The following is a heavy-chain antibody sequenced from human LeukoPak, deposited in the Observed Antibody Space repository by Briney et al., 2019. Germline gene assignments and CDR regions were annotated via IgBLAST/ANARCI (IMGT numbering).Heavy chain of an antibody. V-gene: IGHV1-46*01. Sequence: ASVKVSCKASGYTFTSYYMHWVRQAPGQGLEWMGIINPSGGSTSYAQKFQGRVTMTRDMSISTAYMELSRVRSDDTAVYYCARGVGSSWTCDYWGQGTLVTVSS. CDR3: ARGVGSSWTCDY. D-gene: IGHD6-13*01. CDR1: GYTFTSYY. CDR2: INPSGGST. J-gene: IGHJ4*02.